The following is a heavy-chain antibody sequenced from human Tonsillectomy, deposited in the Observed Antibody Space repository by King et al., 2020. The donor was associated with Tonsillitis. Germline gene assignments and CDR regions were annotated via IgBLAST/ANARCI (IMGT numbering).Heavy chain of an antibody. D-gene: IGHD3-22*01. CDR1: GGSISSYY. V-gene: IGHV4-59*01. CDR3: ARDQNYYDSSGYYRGGFDY. CDR2: IYYSGST. J-gene: IGHJ4*02. Sequence: QLQESGPGLVKPSETLSLTCTVSGGSISSYYWSWIRQPPGKGLEWIGYIYYSGSTNYNPSLESRVTISVDTSKNQFSLKLGSVTAADTAVYYCARDQNYYDSSGYYRGGFDYWGQGTLVTVSS.